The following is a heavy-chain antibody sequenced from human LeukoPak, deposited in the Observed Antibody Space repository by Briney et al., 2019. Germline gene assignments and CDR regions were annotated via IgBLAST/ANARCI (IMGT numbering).Heavy chain of an antibody. CDR2: ISSTSAYI. D-gene: IGHD2-8*02. CDR3: ARVAVSGPTGWFDS. J-gene: IGHJ5*01. CDR1: GFTFATYT. Sequence: GGSLRLSCTGAGFTFATYTFNWVRQAPGKGLEWVSSISSTSAYIHYADSVKGRFTISRDNVVNVVYLEMNSLGAEDTATYYCARVAVSGPTGWFDSWGQGTLVIVSS. V-gene: IGHV3-21*01.